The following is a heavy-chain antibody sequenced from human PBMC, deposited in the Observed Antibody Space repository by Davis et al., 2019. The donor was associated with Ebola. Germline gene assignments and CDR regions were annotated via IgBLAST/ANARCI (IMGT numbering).Heavy chain of an antibody. V-gene: IGHV3-33*08. CDR1: GFTFASYF. J-gene: IGHJ4*02. Sequence: GGSLRLSCEASGFTFASYFMHWVRQAPGKGLEWVGVISHDGTKQHYADSVRGRFTISRDNSKNTVNLQMNSLRLEDTAVYYCAVDDADYWGQGTLVTVSS. D-gene: IGHD1-1*01. CDR2: ISHDGTKQ. CDR3: AVDDADY.